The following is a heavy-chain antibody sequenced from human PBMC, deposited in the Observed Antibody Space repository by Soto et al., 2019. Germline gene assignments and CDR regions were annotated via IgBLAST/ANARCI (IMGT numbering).Heavy chain of an antibody. CDR3: ATPDYDILTGYYRRGAFDI. Sequence: VQLLESGGGLVQPGGSLRLSCAASGFTFSSYAMSWVRQAPGKGLEWVSAISGSGGSTYYADSVKGRFTISRDNSKNTLYLQMNSLRAEDTAVYYCATPDYDILTGYYRRGAFDIWGQGTMVTVSS. CDR1: GFTFSSYA. CDR2: ISGSGGST. J-gene: IGHJ3*02. V-gene: IGHV3-23*01. D-gene: IGHD3-9*01.